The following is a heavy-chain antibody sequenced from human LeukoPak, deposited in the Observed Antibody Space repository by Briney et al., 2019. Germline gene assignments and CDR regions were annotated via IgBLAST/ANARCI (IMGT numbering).Heavy chain of an antibody. D-gene: IGHD3-22*01. Sequence: ASVKVSCTASGGTFSSYAISWVRQAPGQGLEWMGGIIPIFGTANYAQKFQGRVTITADESTSTAYMELSSLRSEDTAVYYCARLSGETYYYDSSGSAWGQGTLVTVSS. CDR1: GGTFSSYA. V-gene: IGHV1-69*13. CDR2: IIPIFGTA. J-gene: IGHJ4*02. CDR3: ARLSGETYYYDSSGSA.